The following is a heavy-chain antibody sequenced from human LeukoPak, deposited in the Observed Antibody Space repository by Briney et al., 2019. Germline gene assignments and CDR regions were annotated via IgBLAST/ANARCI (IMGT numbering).Heavy chain of an antibody. V-gene: IGHV3-30-3*01. CDR3: ARVASSGIVGTTKGFDY. CDR2: ISYDGSNK. J-gene: IGHJ4*02. Sequence: GGSLRLSCAASGFTFSNHATHWVRQAPGKGLEWVAVISYDGSNKKYADSVKGRFTISRDNAKNTAYLQMNSLRTEDTAVYYCARVASSGIVGTTKGFDYWGQGTLVTVSS. D-gene: IGHD1-26*01. CDR1: GFTFSNHA.